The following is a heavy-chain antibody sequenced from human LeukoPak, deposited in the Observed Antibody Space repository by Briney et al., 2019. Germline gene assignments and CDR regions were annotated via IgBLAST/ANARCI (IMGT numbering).Heavy chain of an antibody. Sequence: SETLSLTCTVSGGSISSYYWSWIRQPPGKGLEWIGYIYYSGSTNYNPSLKSRVTISVDTSKNQSSLKLSSVTAADTAVYYCARSIWFGELLPDYWGQGTLVTVSS. D-gene: IGHD3-10*01. CDR3: ARSIWFGELLPDY. CDR2: IYYSGST. CDR1: GGSISSYY. V-gene: IGHV4-59*08. J-gene: IGHJ4*02.